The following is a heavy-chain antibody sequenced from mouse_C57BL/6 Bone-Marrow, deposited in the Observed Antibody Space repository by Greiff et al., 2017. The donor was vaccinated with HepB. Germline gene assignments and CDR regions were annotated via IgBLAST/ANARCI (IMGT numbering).Heavy chain of an antibody. CDR1: GYTFTDYY. Sequence: VQLQHSGPELVKPGASVKISCKASGYTFTDYYMNWVKQSHGKSLEWIGDINPNNGGTSYNQKFKGKATLTVDKSSSTAYMELRSLTSEDSAVYYCSREDYYGSSYPPWFAYWGQGTLVTVSA. CDR3: SREDYYGSSYPPWFAY. D-gene: IGHD1-1*01. J-gene: IGHJ3*01. CDR2: INPNNGGT. V-gene: IGHV1-26*01.